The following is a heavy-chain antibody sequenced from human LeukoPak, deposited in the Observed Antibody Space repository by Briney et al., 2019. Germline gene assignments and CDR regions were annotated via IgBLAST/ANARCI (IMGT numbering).Heavy chain of an antibody. CDR3: AKGEGSSWSDFDY. CDR2: ISWNSGSI. J-gene: IGHJ4*02. D-gene: IGHD6-13*01. Sequence: PGRSLRLSCAASGFTFDDYAMHWVRQAPGKGLEWVSGISWNSGSIGYADSVKGRFTISRDNAKNSLYLQMNSLRAEDTALYYCAKGEGSSWSDFDYWGQGTLVTVSS. V-gene: IGHV3-9*01. CDR1: GFTFDDYA.